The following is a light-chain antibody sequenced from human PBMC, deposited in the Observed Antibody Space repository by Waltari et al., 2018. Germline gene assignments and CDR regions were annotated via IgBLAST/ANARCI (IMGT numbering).Light chain of an antibody. CDR1: SSDVGGYNY. CDR2: EVS. CDR3: SSYTSSSTLLV. V-gene: IGLV2-14*01. Sequence: QSALTQPASVSGSPGQSITISCTGTSSDVGGYNYVSWYQQHPGKAPKLMIYEVSNRPSGVSNRSAGSKSGNTASLTISGLQAEDEAYYYCSSYTSSSTLLVFGGGTKLTVL. J-gene: IGLJ3*02.